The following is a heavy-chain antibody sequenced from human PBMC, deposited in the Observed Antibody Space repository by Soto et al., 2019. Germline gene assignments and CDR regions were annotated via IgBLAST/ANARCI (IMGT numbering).Heavy chain of an antibody. V-gene: IGHV1-69*02. CDR2: IIPILGIA. J-gene: IGHJ6*03. CDR3: ARRGRRYFDWLRHFHYYYMDV. D-gene: IGHD3-9*01. Sequence: SVKVSCKASGGTFSSYTISWVRQAPGQGLEWMGRIIPILGIANYAQKFQGRVTITADKSTSTAYMELSSLRSEDTAVYYCARRGRRYFDWLRHFHYYYMDVWGKGTTVTVSS. CDR1: GGTFSSYT.